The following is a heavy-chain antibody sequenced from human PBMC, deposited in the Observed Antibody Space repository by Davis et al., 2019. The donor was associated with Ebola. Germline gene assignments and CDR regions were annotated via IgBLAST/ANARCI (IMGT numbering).Heavy chain of an antibody. CDR1: GYSISRGFS. CDR2: IYHSGST. Sequence: SETLSLTCTVSGYSISRGFSWGWIRQPPGKGLEWIGSIYHSGSTDYSPSLKRRVTMSVDTSKKQFSLRLRSVTAADTAVYYCARARGWYGEYDYWGQGTLVTVSS. V-gene: IGHV4-38-2*02. CDR3: ARARGWYGEYDY. J-gene: IGHJ4*02. D-gene: IGHD6-19*01.